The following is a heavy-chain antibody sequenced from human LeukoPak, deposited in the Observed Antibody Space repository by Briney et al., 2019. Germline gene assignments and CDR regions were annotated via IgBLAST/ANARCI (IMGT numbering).Heavy chain of an antibody. CDR3: ARDPSPSGSYDY. V-gene: IGHV4-59*01. J-gene: IGHJ4*02. CDR2: IYYSGST. Sequence: PSETLSLTCTVSGGSISSYYWSWIQQPPGKGLEWIGYIYYSGSTNYNPSLKSRVTISVDTSKNQFSLKLSSVTAADTAVYYCARDPSPSGSYDYWGQGTLVTVSS. CDR1: GGSISSYY. D-gene: IGHD1-26*01.